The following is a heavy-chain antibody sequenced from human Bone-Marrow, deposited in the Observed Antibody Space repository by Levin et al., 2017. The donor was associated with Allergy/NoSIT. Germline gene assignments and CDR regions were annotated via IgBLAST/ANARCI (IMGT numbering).Heavy chain of an antibody. D-gene: IGHD3-16*01. Sequence: PGGSLRLSCALSGFTFSNVWMSWVRQAPGKGLEWVGRIKRKIDGETTDYAAPVKGRFSISRDDSENTLYLQMNNLKTEDTAVYYCAAGLGLSDCDQWGQGTLVTVSS. V-gene: IGHV3-15*01. J-gene: IGHJ4*02. CDR3: AAGLGLSDCDQ. CDR1: GFTFSNVW. CDR2: IKRKIDGETT.